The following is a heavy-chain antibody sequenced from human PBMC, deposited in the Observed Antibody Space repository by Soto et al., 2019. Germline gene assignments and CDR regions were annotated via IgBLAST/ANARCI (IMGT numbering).Heavy chain of an antibody. J-gene: IGHJ6*02. Sequence: SVKVSCKASGGTFSSHAISWVRQAPGQGLEWMGGIIPFFKATNYAQKFQGRVTITADDSTSTAYMDLYSLRSEDTAVYYCAGDVPLNYYGGTFSYYAMDVWGQGTTVTVSS. CDR3: AGDVPLNYYGGTFSYYAMDV. D-gene: IGHD2-21*01. CDR2: IIPFFKAT. CDR1: GGTFSSHA. V-gene: IGHV1-69*13.